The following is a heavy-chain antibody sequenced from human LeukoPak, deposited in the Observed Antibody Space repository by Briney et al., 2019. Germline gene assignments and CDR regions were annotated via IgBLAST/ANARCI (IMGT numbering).Heavy chain of an antibody. D-gene: IGHD3-22*01. V-gene: IGHV3-23*01. CDR2: ISGSGGST. Sequence: GGSLRLSCAASGFTFSSYAMSWVRQAPGKGLEWVSAISGSGGSTYCADSVKGRFTISRDNSKNTLYQQMNSLRAEDTAVYYCARDITMIVVVITGWFDPWGQGTLVTVSS. CDR3: ARDITMIVVVITGWFDP. J-gene: IGHJ5*02. CDR1: GFTFSSYA.